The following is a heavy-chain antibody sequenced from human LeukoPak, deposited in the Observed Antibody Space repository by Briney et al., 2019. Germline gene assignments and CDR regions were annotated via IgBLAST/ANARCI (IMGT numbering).Heavy chain of an antibody. CDR2: ITRSGGT. Sequence: PGGSLRLSCAASGFTFSTYAVTWVRQAPGKGLEWVSIITRSGGTYYADSVKGRFTISRDNSKNTLYLQMNSLRAEDTAVYYCATWVFLGESGYYDYWGQGTLVTVYS. CDR1: GFTFSTYA. D-gene: IGHD3-10*01. V-gene: IGHV3-23*01. J-gene: IGHJ4*02. CDR3: ATWVFLGESGYYDY.